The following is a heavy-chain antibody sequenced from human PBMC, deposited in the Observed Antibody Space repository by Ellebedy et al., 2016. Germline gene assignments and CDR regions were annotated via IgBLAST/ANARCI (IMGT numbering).Heavy chain of an antibody. J-gene: IGHJ4*02. CDR3: AKDRDDDGDYVFDS. V-gene: IGHV3-21*01. Sequence: GGSLRLXXAASGFTLSSYSMNWVRQAPGKGLEWVSSITSGSTYIYYADSVKGRFTISRDNAKNSVYLQMNSLRGEDTAVYYCAKDRDDDGDYVFDSWGQGSLVTVPS. D-gene: IGHD4-17*01. CDR2: ITSGSTYI. CDR1: GFTLSSYS.